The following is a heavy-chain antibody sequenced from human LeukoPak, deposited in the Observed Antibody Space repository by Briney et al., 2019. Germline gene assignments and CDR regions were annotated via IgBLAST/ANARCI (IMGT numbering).Heavy chain of an antibody. Sequence: GRSLRLSCAASGFTISSYSMNWVRQAPGKGLEWVSSISSSATYIYYADSVRGRFTISRDNAKNSLYLQMNSLRAEDTAVYYCARDGQVVPAADPLDYWGQGTLVTVSS. D-gene: IGHD2-2*01. CDR2: ISSSATYI. J-gene: IGHJ4*02. CDR3: ARDGQVVPAADPLDY. CDR1: GFTISSYS. V-gene: IGHV3-21*01.